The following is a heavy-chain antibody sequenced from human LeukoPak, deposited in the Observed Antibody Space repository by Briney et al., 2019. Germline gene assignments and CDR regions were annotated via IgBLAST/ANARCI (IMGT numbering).Heavy chain of an antibody. J-gene: IGHJ4*02. Sequence: QTGGSLRLSCAASGFTFSSYAMHWVRQAPGKGLEWVTIISYDGSNKYYADSVKGRFTISRDNSKNTLYLQMNSLRAEDTAVYYCAIISYFFDYWGQGTLVTVSS. CDR2: ISYDGSNK. D-gene: IGHD2-2*01. CDR3: AIISYFFDY. V-gene: IGHV3-30*04. CDR1: GFTFSSYA.